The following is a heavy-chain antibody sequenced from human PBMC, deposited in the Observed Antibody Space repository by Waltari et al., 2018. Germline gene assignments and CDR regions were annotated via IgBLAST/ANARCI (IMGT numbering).Heavy chain of an antibody. CDR3: AREGAYGDDGYFDY. CDR2: IKHSGST. D-gene: IGHD4-17*01. V-gene: IGHV4-34*01. CDR1: GGSFSGYY. Sequence: QVQLQQWGAGLLKPSETLSLTCAVYGGSFSGYYWSWIRQPPGKGLEWIGEIKHSGSTYYNPSPKSRVTISVDTSKNQFSLKLSCVPAADTAVYYCAREGAYGDDGYFDYWGQGTLVTVSS. J-gene: IGHJ4*02.